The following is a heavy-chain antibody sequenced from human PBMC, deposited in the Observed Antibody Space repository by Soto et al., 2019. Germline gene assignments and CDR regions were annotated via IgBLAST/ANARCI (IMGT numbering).Heavy chain of an antibody. CDR2: IYHSGST. Sequence: TSENLSLTCSVSGDSISNSNCWRWVRQPPGKGLEWIGEIYHSGSTNYNPSLKSRVTISVDKSKNQFSLKLSSVTAADTAVYYCARDSRPHYDFWSGYWLDPWGQGTLVTVSS. D-gene: IGHD3-3*01. CDR1: GDSISNSNC. V-gene: IGHV4-4*02. CDR3: ARDSRPHYDFWSGYWLDP. J-gene: IGHJ5*02.